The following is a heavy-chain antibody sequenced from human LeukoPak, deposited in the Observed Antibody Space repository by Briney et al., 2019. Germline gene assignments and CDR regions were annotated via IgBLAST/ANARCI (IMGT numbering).Heavy chain of an antibody. V-gene: IGHV3-21*01. J-gene: IGHJ4*02. CDR3: ARDPGGYYYDSSGYRASAFDY. CDR1: GFTFSSYS. Sequence: GGSLRLSCAASGFTFSSYSMNWVRQAPGKGLEWVSSISSSSSYIYYADSVKGRFTISRDNAKNSLYLQMNSLRAEDTAVYYCARDPGGYYYDSSGYRASAFDYWGQGTLVTVSS. D-gene: IGHD3-22*01. CDR2: ISSSSSYI.